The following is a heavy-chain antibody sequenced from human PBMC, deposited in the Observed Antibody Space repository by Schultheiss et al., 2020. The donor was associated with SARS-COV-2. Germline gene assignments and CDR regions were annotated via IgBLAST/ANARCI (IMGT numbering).Heavy chain of an antibody. Sequence: GESLKISCAASGFTFSSYWMHWVRQAPGKGLVWVSRINSDGSATSYADSVKGRFTISRDNAKNTLYLQMNRLRAEDTAVYYCASGYHYGSGSLLFFVWGKGTTVTVSS. D-gene: IGHD3-10*01. CDR1: GFTFSSYW. CDR3: ASGYHYGSGSLLFFV. V-gene: IGHV3-74*01. J-gene: IGHJ6*04. CDR2: INSDGSAT.